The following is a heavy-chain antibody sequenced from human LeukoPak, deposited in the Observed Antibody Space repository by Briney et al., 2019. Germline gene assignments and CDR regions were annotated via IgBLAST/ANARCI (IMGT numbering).Heavy chain of an antibody. CDR1: GGSISSGGYY. CDR2: IYHSGST. D-gene: IGHD1-7*01. CDR3: ARDAAGTPADWFDP. Sequence: SETLSLTCTVSGGSISSGGYYWSWIRQPPGKGLEWIGYIYHSGSTYYNPSLKSRVTISVDRSKNQFSLKLSSVTAADTAVYYCARDAAGTPADWFDPWGQGTLVTVSS. V-gene: IGHV4-30-2*01. J-gene: IGHJ5*02.